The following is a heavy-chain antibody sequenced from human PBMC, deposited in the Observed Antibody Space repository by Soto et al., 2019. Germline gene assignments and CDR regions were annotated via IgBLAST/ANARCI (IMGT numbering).Heavy chain of an antibody. CDR2: ISYDGRNE. V-gene: IGHV3-30-3*02. J-gene: IGHJ5*02. CDR1: GFTFRNYA. CDR3: AKWEGYSSTSTAS. Sequence: QVQVVESGVGVVQPGRSLRLSCAASGFTFRNYAIHWVRQAPGKGLEWVAVISYDGRNEYYADSVRGRFTSSRDNSKNTLLRQMNSLRAEDTSVYYCAKWEGYSSTSTASWGQGTLVTVSS. D-gene: IGHD6-13*01.